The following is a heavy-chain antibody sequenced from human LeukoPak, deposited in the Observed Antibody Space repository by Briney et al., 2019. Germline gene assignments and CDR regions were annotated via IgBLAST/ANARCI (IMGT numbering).Heavy chain of an antibody. CDR1: GFTFSSYG. V-gene: IGHV3-30*02. CDR2: IRYDGSNK. Sequence: GGSLRLSCAASGFTFSSYGMHWVRKAPGKGLEWVAFIRYDGSNKYYADSVKGRFTISRDNSKNTLYLQMNSLRAEDTAVYYCAKDPNSLTTVTTPDWFDPWGQGTLVTVSS. CDR3: AKDPNSLTTVTTPDWFDP. J-gene: IGHJ5*02. D-gene: IGHD4-17*01.